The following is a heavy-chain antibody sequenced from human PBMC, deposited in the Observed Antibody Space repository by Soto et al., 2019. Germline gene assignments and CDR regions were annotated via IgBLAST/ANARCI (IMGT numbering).Heavy chain of an antibody. CDR2: INHSGST. Sequence: SETLSLTCAVYGGSFSGYYWSWVRQPPGKGLEWIGEINHSGSTNYNPSLKSRVTISVDTSKNQFSLKLSSVTAADTAVYYCARCGIMYYYGSGSYRRPYYGMGVWGQGTTVTVSS. CDR3: ARCGIMYYYGSGSYRRPYYGMGV. D-gene: IGHD3-10*01. V-gene: IGHV4-34*01. CDR1: GGSFSGYY. J-gene: IGHJ6*02.